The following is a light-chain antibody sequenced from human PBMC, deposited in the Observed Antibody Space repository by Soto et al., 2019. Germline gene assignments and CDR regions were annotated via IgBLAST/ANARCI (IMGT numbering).Light chain of an antibody. J-gene: IGKJ5*01. CDR2: LGS. Sequence: DIVMTQSPLSLPVTPGEPASISCRSSQSLLHTDGNKYLDWFLQKPGQSPQLLIYLGSIRASGVTDRFSGSGSGTYFTLKISRVEAEDVGFYYCMQALQTPLTFGQGTRLEIK. CDR3: MQALQTPLT. V-gene: IGKV2-28*01. CDR1: QSLLHTDGNKY.